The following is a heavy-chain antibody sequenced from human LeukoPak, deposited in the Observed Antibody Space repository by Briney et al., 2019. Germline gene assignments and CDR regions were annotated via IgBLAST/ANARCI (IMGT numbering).Heavy chain of an antibody. CDR1: GFIFSGYS. D-gene: IGHD2-2*01. V-gene: IGHV3-21*01. CDR2: ISSSSTYI. CDR3: ARSGGGSTNCYDY. Sequence: GGSLRLSCAASGFIFSGYSLNWVRQAPGKGLEWVSSISSSSTYIYYADSVRARFTISRDNAKNSLYLQMNSLRADDTAVYYCARSGGGSTNCYDYWGQGTLVTVSS. J-gene: IGHJ4*02.